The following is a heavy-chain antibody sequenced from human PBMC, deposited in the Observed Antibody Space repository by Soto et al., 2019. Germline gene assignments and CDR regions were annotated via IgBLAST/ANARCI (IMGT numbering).Heavy chain of an antibody. Sequence: PGGSLRLSCAASGFTFSSYGMHWVRQAPGKGLERVAVIWYDGSNKYYADSVKGRFTISRDNSKNTLYLQMNSLRAEDTAVYYCARAPKKYCSGGSCKTDYYYYMDVWGKGTTVTVSS. V-gene: IGHV3-33*01. CDR1: GFTFSSYG. D-gene: IGHD2-15*01. CDR3: ARAPKKYCSGGSCKTDYYYYMDV. J-gene: IGHJ6*03. CDR2: IWYDGSNK.